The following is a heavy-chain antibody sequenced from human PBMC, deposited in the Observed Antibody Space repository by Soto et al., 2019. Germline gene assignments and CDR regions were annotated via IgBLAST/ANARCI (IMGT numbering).Heavy chain of an antibody. Sequence: SETLSLTCAVSGGSISSGGYSWSWIRQPPGKGLEWIGYIYHSGSTYYNPSLKSRVTISVDRSKNQFSLKLSSVTAADTAVYYCARSVVPAAIPPEKYYFDYWGQGTLVTVS. CDR1: GGSISSGGYS. V-gene: IGHV4-30-2*01. D-gene: IGHD2-2*01. CDR3: ARSVVPAAIPPEKYYFDY. J-gene: IGHJ4*02. CDR2: IYHSGST.